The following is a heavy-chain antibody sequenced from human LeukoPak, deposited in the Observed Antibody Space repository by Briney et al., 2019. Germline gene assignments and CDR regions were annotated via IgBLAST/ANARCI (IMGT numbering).Heavy chain of an antibody. D-gene: IGHD6-19*01. CDR1: GGSISSYY. Sequence: SETLSLTCTVSGGSISSYYWSWIRQPPGKGLEWIGYIYYSGSTYYNPSLKSRVTISVDTSKNQFSLKLSSVTAADTAVYYCARVAVAGMGLCLDYWGQETLVTVSS. CDR2: IYYSGST. V-gene: IGHV4-59*12. CDR3: ARVAVAGMGLCLDY. J-gene: IGHJ4*02.